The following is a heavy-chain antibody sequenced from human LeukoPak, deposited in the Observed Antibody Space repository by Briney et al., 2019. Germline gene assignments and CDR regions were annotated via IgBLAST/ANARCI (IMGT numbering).Heavy chain of an antibody. CDR1: RFTFSNFN. J-gene: IGHJ3*01. V-gene: IGHV3-64*04. D-gene: IGHD3-16*02. CDR2: ITSDGGSI. Sequence: GGSLRLSCSASRFTFSNFNMHWVRQAPGRGLQFVSGITSDGGSIDYAVSVKGRFTISRDNSKNTLYLQMNSLRAEDTAVYYCARAPDYDYVWGSYRLWGQGTMVTVSS. CDR3: ARAPDYDYVWGSYRL.